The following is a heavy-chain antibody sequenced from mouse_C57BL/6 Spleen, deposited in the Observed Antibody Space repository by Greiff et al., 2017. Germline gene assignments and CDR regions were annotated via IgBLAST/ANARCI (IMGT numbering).Heavy chain of an antibody. CDR2: INPNNGGT. CDR3: ARWGTGVDY. Sequence: EVQLQQSGPELVKPGASVKISCKASGYTFTDYYMNWVKQSHGKSLEWIGDINPNNGGTSYNQKFKGKATLTVAKSSSTAYMELRSLTSEDSAVYYCARWGTGVDYWGQGTTLTVSS. D-gene: IGHD1-1*02. J-gene: IGHJ2*01. V-gene: IGHV1-26*01. CDR1: GYTFTDYY.